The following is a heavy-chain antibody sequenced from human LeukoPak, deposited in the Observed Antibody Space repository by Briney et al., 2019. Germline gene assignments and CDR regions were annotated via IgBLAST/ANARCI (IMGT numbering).Heavy chain of an antibody. CDR2: IWYDGSNK. Sequence: GGSLRLSCAAPGFTFGSYGFHWVGRAPAKGLGWVAVIWYDGSNKYYADSVKGRFTISRDNSKNTLYLQMSSLRAEDTAVYYCAKDRGSLGTYFDYWGQGTLVTVSS. J-gene: IGHJ4*02. CDR3: AKDRGSLGTYFDY. D-gene: IGHD1-26*01. V-gene: IGHV3-33*06. CDR1: GFTFGSYG.